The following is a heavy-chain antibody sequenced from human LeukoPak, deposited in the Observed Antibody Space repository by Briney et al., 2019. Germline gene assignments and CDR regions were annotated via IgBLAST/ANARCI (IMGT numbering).Heavy chain of an antibody. Sequence: PSETLSLTCTVSGYSISSGYYWGWIRQPPGKGLEWIGIIYHSGSTYYNPSLKSRVTISVDTSKNQFSLKLSSVTAADTAVYYCARVSVVRGAFDYWGQGTLVTLSS. CDR3: ARVSVVRGAFDY. D-gene: IGHD3-10*01. CDR2: IYHSGST. V-gene: IGHV4-38-2*02. CDR1: GYSISSGYY. J-gene: IGHJ4*02.